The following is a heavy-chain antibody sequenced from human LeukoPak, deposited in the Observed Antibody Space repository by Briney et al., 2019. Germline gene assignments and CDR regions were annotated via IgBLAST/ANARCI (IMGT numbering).Heavy chain of an antibody. CDR1: GFTFSSYS. V-gene: IGHV3-21*01. CDR2: ISSSSSFI. J-gene: IGHJ4*02. D-gene: IGHD3-16*01. CDR3: ATDGGTYYFDY. Sequence: GFLRLFCAASGFTFSSYSMNWVRQAPGKGLQWVSSISSSSSFIYYADSVKSRFTISRDNAKNSLYLQMNSLRAEDTAVYYCATDGGTYYFDYWGQGTLVTVSS.